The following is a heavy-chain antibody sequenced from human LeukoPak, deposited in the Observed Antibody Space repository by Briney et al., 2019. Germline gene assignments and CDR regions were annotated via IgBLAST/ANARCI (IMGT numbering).Heavy chain of an antibody. V-gene: IGHV3-21*01. Sequence: PGGSLRLSCAASGFNINSHWMSWVRQAPGKGLEWVSSISSSSSYIYYADSVKGRFTISRDNAKNSLYLQMNSLRAEDTAVYYCARGGSGSFADYWGQGTLVTVSS. CDR1: GFNINSHW. J-gene: IGHJ4*02. CDR3: ARGGSGSFADY. CDR2: ISSSSSYI. D-gene: IGHD3-10*01.